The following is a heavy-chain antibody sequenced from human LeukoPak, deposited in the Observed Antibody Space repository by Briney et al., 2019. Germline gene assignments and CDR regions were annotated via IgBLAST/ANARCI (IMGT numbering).Heavy chain of an antibody. CDR2: IHSDGSST. CDR3: ARVDRGSSLDY. J-gene: IGHJ4*02. CDR1: GFTFSNYW. D-gene: IGHD1-26*01. V-gene: IGHV3-74*01. Sequence: GGSLRLSCAASGFTFSNYWMHWVRQAPGKGLVWVSHIHSDGSSTNYADSVKGRFTISRDNAKNTLLLQMNSLRAEDTAVYYCARVDRGSSLDYWGQGALVTVPS.